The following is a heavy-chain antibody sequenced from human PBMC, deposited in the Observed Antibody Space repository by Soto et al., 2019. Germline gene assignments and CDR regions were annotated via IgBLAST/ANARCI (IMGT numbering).Heavy chain of an antibody. J-gene: IGHJ4*02. CDR2: ISGSGGST. CDR3: AKDWDVDYSIDY. CDR1: GFTFSSYA. V-gene: IGHV3-23*01. Sequence: EVQLLESGGGLVQPGGSLRLSCAASGFTFSSYAMSWVRQAPGKGLEWVSAISGSGGSTYYADSVKGRFTISRDNSKNTLYLKMNSLRAEDTAVYYCAKDWDVDYSIDYWGQGPLFTVSS. D-gene: IGHD4-4*01.